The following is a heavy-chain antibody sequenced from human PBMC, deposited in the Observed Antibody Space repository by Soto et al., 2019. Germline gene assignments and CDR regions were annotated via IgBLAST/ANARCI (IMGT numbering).Heavy chain of an antibody. J-gene: IGHJ3*02. D-gene: IGHD2-2*03. CDR2: ISGSGGST. V-gene: IGHV3-23*01. CDR3: AKDGYFSSTSCDGYLHYAFDI. CDR1: GFTFSSYA. Sequence: GGSLRLSCAASGFTFSSYAMRWVRQAPGKGLEWVSAISGSGGSTYYADSVKGRFTISRDNSKNTLYLQLNSLRAEDTAVYYYAKDGYFSSTSCDGYLHYAFDICRQGTMVTVSS.